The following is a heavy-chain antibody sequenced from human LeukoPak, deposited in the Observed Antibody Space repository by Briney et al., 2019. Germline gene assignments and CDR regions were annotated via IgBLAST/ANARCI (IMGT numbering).Heavy chain of an antibody. D-gene: IGHD6-13*01. CDR1: GFTLSSYG. CDR2: ISYDGNAK. V-gene: IGHV3-30*18. J-gene: IGHJ4*02. CDR3: AKEKVFTSTSWTTIVY. Sequence: PGRSLRLSCAASGFTLSSYGMHWVRQAPGKGLEWVAVISYDGNAKHYADSVKGRFTISRDNSKNTLYLQMNSLRSEDTAVYYCAKEKVFTSTSWTTIVYWGQGSLVTVSS.